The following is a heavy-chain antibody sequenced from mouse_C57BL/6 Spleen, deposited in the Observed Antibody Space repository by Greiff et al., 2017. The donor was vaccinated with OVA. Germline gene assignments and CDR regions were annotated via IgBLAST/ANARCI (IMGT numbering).Heavy chain of an antibody. CDR3: ARSYDYGAWFAY. CDR1: GFTFTDYY. Sequence: EVKVEESGGGLVQPGGSLSLSCAASGFTFTDYYMSWVRQPPGKALEWLGFIRNKANGYTTEYSASVKGRFTISRDNSQSILYLQMNALRAEDSATYYCARSYDYGAWFAYWGQGTLVTVSA. CDR2: IRNKANGYTT. J-gene: IGHJ3*01. D-gene: IGHD2-4*01. V-gene: IGHV7-3*01.